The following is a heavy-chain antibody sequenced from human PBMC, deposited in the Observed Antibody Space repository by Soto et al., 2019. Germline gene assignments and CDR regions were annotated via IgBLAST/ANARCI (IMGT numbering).Heavy chain of an antibody. J-gene: IGHJ4*02. V-gene: IGHV3-23*01. CDR3: AKQVLWFGEPTPTWFDY. CDR1: GFTFSSYA. Sequence: PGGSLRLSCAASGFTFSSYAMSWVRQAPGKGLEWVSAISGSGGSTYYADYVKGRFTISRDNSKNMLYLQMNSLRAEDTAVYYCAKQVLWFGEPTPTWFDYWGQGTLVTVSS. D-gene: IGHD3-10*01. CDR2: ISGSGGST.